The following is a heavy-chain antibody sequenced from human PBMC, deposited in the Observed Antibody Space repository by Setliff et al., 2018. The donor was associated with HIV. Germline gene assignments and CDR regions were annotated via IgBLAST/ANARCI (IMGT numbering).Heavy chain of an antibody. J-gene: IGHJ6*03. V-gene: IGHV4-34*01. CDR3: VRGWDDKVSTISAPYYYYMDV. CDR2: INHSGST. Sequence: PSETLSLTCAFYGGSLNGFYWSWIRQSPGKGLEWIGEINHSGSTNYNPSLKSRVTMRIDTSKNQFSLEVRSVTAADTAVYYCVRGWDDKVSTISAPYYYYMDVWSKVTTVTVSS. D-gene: IGHD5-12*01. CDR1: GGSLNGFY.